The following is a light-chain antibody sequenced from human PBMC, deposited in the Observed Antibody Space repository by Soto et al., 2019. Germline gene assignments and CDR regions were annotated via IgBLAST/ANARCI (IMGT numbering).Light chain of an antibody. CDR2: DVS. CDR3: SSYTSSSIL. J-gene: IGLJ2*01. Sequence: QSALTQPASVSGSPGQSITISCTGTSSDVGGYNYVSWYQQHLGKAPKLMIYDVSNRPSGVSNRFSGSKSGNTASLTISGLQAEDEADYYCSSYTSSSILFGGGTKLTVL. V-gene: IGLV2-14*01. CDR1: SSDVGGYNY.